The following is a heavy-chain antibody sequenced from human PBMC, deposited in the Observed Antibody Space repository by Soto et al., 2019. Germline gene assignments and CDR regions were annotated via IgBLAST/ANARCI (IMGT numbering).Heavy chain of an antibody. J-gene: IGHJ1*01. Sequence: SVKVSCKASGGTFSSYAISWVRQAPGQGLEWMGGIIPIFGTANYAQKFQGRVTITADESTSTAYMELSSLRSEDTAVYYCASSYYYDSSGAQGYFQHWGQGTLVTVSS. D-gene: IGHD3-22*01. CDR1: GGTFSSYA. CDR2: IIPIFGTA. CDR3: ASSYYYDSSGAQGYFQH. V-gene: IGHV1-69*13.